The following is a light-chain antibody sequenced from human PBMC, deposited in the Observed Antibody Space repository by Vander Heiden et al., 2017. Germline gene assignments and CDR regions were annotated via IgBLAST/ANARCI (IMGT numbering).Light chain of an antibody. CDR1: QSVGSY. Sequence: EIVLTQSPPTLSSSPGASATLSCRASQSVGSYLAWYQQKPGQAPRLLIYDASNRATGIPARFSGSGCGTDFTLTISSREPEDFAVYYCQKHSNWPPVTFGEGTQVEIK. J-gene: IGKJ5*01. V-gene: IGKV3-11*01. CDR2: DAS. CDR3: QKHSNWPPVT.